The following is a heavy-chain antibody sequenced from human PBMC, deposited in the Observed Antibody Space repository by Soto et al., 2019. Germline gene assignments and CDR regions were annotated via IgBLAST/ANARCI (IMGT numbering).Heavy chain of an antibody. CDR1: GGSISRYY. D-gene: IGHD5-12*01. V-gene: IGHV4-59*01. J-gene: IGHJ5*02. Sequence: PSETLSLTCTVSGGSISRYYWSWIRQPPGKGLEWIGYIYYSGSTNYNPSLKSRVTISVDTSKNQFSLKLSSVTAADTAVYYCAREMATMWDWFDPWGQGTLVTVSS. CDR2: IYYSGST. CDR3: AREMATMWDWFDP.